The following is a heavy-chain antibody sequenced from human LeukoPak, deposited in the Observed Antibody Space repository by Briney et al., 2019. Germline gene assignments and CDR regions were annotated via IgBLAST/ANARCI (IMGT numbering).Heavy chain of an antibody. D-gene: IGHD3-3*01. CDR2: IYSGGST. Sequence: SLRLSCAPSRFTPTINFMSTVSQAPRKRLESVSVIYSGGSTYYADSVKGRFTISRDNSKNTLYLQMNSLRAEDTAVYYCARVLGVVITKGAFDIWGQGTMVTVSS. CDR1: RFTPTINF. V-gene: IGHV3-53*01. CDR3: ARVLGVVITKGAFDI. J-gene: IGHJ3*02.